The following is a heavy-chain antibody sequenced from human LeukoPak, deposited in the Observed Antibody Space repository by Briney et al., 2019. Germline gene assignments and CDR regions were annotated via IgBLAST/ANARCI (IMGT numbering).Heavy chain of an antibody. D-gene: IGHD6-13*01. Sequence: GASVKVSCKTSGYTFTSYGISWVRQAPGQGLEWMGWISGYNGNTNHAQKFQGRVTMTADTSTSTVYMELRSLRSDDTAVYYCARGQKGIWTAAGPDAFDIWGRGTMVTVSS. CDR3: ARGQKGIWTAAGPDAFDI. CDR1: GYTFTSYG. V-gene: IGHV1-18*01. CDR2: ISGYNGNT. J-gene: IGHJ3*02.